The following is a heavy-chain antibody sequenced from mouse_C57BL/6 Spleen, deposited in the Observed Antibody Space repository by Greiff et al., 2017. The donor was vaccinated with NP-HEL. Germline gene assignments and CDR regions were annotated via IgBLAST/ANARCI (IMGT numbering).Heavy chain of an antibody. CDR2: INPSSGYT. D-gene: IGHD2-4*01. V-gene: IGHV1-7*01. CDR1: GYTFTSYW. Sequence: VQLQQSGAELAKPGASVKLSCKASGYTFTSYWMHWVKQRPGQGLEWIGYINPSSGYTTYNQKFKDKATLTADKSSSPAYMQLSSLTYEDSAVYYCARSKGYYDYDETVYYFDYWGQGTTLTVSS. J-gene: IGHJ2*01. CDR3: ARSKGYYDYDETVYYFDY.